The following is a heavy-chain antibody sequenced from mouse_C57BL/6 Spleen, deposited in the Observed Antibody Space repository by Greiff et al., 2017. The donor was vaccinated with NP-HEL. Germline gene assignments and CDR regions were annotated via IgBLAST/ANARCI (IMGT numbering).Heavy chain of an antibody. J-gene: IGHJ2*01. CDR2: IYPGDGDT. D-gene: IGHD1-1*01. CDR1: GYAFSSSW. V-gene: IGHV1-82*01. Sequence: QVQLQQSGPELVKPGASVKISCKASGYAFSSSWMNWVKQRPGKGLEWIGRIYPGDGDTNYNGKFKGKATLTADKSSSTAYMQLSSLTSDDSAVYFCSGSINTVVAYDYWGQGTTLTVSS. CDR3: SGSINTVVAYDY.